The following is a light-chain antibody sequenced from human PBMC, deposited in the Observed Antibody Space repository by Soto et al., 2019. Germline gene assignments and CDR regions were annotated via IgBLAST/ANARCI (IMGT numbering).Light chain of an antibody. CDR1: SSDVGTYNS. Sequence: QSVLTQPASVSGSPGQSITFSCTGTSSDVGTYNSVSWYQQYPGKAPKLMIHDVSNRPSGVSNRFSGSKSGNTASLTISGLQAEDEAYYYCSSYASSSSYVFGSGTKLTVL. V-gene: IGLV2-14*01. J-gene: IGLJ1*01. CDR2: DVS. CDR3: SSYASSSSYV.